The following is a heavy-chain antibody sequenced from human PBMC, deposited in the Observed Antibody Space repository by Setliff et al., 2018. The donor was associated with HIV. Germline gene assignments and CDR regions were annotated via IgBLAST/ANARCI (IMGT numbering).Heavy chain of an antibody. CDR1: GYTFTNYW. CDR3: ARLSKYYDFWTPDS. D-gene: IGHD3-3*01. CDR2: IYPADSYT. Sequence: PGESLKISCEASGYTFTNYWIGWVRRMPGQGLEWMGFIYPADSYTIYSPSFLGQVTISVDRSVNAAYLQWSSLKASDTGMYYCARLSKYYDFWTPDSWGQGTLVTVSS. J-gene: IGHJ4*02. V-gene: IGHV5-51*01.